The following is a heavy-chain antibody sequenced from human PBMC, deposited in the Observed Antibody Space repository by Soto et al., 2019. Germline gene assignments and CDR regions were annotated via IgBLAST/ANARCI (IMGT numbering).Heavy chain of an antibody. Sequence: EASVKVSCKASGYTFTSYDINWVRQATGQGLEWMGWMNPNSGNTGYAQKFQGRVTMTRNTSISTAYMELSSLRSEDTAVYYCARDFTIFGVVTLDPWGQGTLVTVSS. J-gene: IGHJ5*02. D-gene: IGHD3-3*01. CDR1: GYTFTSYD. CDR2: MNPNSGNT. CDR3: ARDFTIFGVVTLDP. V-gene: IGHV1-8*01.